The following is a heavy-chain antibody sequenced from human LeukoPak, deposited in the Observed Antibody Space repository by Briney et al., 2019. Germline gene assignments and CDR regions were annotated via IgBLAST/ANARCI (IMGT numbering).Heavy chain of an antibody. Sequence: SVKVSCKASGGTFSSYVISWVRQAPGQGLEWMGRIIPILGIANYAQKFQGRVTITADKSTSTAYMELSSLRSEDTAVYYCARLSTPIVGEGVDWFDPWGQGTLVTVSS. D-gene: IGHD1-26*01. J-gene: IGHJ5*02. CDR1: GGTFSSYV. CDR2: IIPILGIA. CDR3: ARLSTPIVGEGVDWFDP. V-gene: IGHV1-69*04.